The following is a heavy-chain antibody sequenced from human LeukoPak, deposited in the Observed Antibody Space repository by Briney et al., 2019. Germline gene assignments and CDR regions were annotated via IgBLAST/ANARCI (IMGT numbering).Heavy chain of an antibody. CDR3: AKDPRYYYDSSGYRDYFDY. Sequence: GGSLRLSCAASGFTFSSYAMSWVRQAPGKGLEWVAAISGSGGSTYYADSVKGRFTISRDNPKNTLYLQMNSLRAEDTAVYYCAKDPRYYYDSSGYRDYFDYWGQGTLVTVSS. CDR1: GFTFSSYA. J-gene: IGHJ4*02. CDR2: ISGSGGST. V-gene: IGHV3-23*01. D-gene: IGHD3-22*01.